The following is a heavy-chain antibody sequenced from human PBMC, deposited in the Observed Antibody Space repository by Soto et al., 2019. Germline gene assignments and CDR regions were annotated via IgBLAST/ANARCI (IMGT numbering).Heavy chain of an antibody. D-gene: IGHD3-10*01. CDR3: ARADGSGLNY. CDR1: GDSVSINSAA. V-gene: IGHV6-1*01. CDR2: IYYRTKRYK. J-gene: IGHJ4*02. Sequence: SQTLSLTCAISGDSVSINSAAWNWIRQSPSRGLEWLERIYYRTKRYKDYAVSGKRRITNNPDTSKNQVSLQLNSVTPEDTAVYYCARADGSGLNYWGQGTLVPVSS.